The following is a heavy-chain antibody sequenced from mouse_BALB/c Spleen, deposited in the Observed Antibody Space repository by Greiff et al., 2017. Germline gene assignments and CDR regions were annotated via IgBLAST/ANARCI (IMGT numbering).Heavy chain of an antibody. Sequence: EVMLVESGGGLVKPGGSLKLSCAASGFTFSSYTMSWVRQTPEKRLEWVATISSGGSYTYYPDSVKGRFTISRDNAKNTLYLQMSSLKSEDTAMYYCTRDGNCAMDYWGQGTSVTVSS. CDR2: ISSGGSYT. CDR1: GFTFSSYT. D-gene: IGHD1-1*02. J-gene: IGHJ4*01. CDR3: TRDGNCAMDY. V-gene: IGHV5-6-4*01.